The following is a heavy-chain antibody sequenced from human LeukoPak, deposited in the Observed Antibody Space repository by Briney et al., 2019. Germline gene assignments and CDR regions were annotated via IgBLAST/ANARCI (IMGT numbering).Heavy chain of an antibody. CDR1: GYTFSGTGWY. Sequence: WASVKVSCKASGYTFSGTGWYLYWLRQAPGQGLECMGWIYPYTGATHYAQKFQGRVAMTWDTSISTAYMELSRLRPDDTAVYYCARDGPAQMVDFDYWGQGTLVTVSS. V-gene: IGHV1-2*02. D-gene: IGHD3-10*01. J-gene: IGHJ4*02. CDR3: ARDGPAQMVDFDY. CDR2: IYPYTGAT.